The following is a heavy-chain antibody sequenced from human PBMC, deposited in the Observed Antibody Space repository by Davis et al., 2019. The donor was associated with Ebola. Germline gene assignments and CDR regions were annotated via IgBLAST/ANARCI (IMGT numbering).Heavy chain of an antibody. V-gene: IGHV4-34*01. CDR1: GGSINSYY. J-gene: IGHJ4*02. CDR3: ARGLYPWELDY. CDR2: INHSGST. D-gene: IGHD1-1*01. Sequence: SETLSLTCTVSGGSINSYYWSWIRQPPGKGLEWIGEINHSGSTNYNPSLKSRVTISVDTSKNQFSLKLSSVTAADTAVYYCARGLYPWELDYWGQGTLVTVSS.